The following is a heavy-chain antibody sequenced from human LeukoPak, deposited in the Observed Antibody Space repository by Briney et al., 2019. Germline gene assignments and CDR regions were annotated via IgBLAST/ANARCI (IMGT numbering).Heavy chain of an antibody. V-gene: IGHV3-21*01. CDR3: ASLRGSSSPSDY. CDR2: ISSSSSYI. Sequence: GGSLRLSCAASGFTFGSYSMNWVRQAPGKGLEWVSSISSSSSYIYYADSVKGRFTISRDNAKNSLYLQMNSLRAEDTAVYYCASLRGSSSPSDYWGQGTLVTVSS. D-gene: IGHD6-13*01. J-gene: IGHJ4*02. CDR1: GFTFGSYS.